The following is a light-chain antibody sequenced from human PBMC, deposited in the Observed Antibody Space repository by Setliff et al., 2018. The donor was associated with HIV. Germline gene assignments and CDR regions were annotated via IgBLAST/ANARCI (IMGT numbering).Light chain of an antibody. J-gene: IGLJ1*01. CDR2: QAT. V-gene: IGLV2-14*02. CDR1: SSDIGRYNL. CDR3: YSYTSSSTSV. Sequence: QSALTQPASVSGSPGQSITISCTGTSSDIGRYNLVSWYQQYPGKAPKLMIYQATKRPSGVSNRFSGSKSGNTASLTISGLQAEDEADYYCYSYTSSSTSVFGTGTKVTVL.